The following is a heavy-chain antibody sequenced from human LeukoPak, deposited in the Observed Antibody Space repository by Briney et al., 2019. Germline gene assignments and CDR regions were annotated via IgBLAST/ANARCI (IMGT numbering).Heavy chain of an antibody. CDR1: GFTFRTYS. V-gene: IGHV3-30*03. D-gene: IGHD5-24*01. J-gene: IGHJ4*02. Sequence: GGSLRLSCAASGFTFRTYSIHWVRQAPGKGLEWVTVVSADGRTQLYSDSVKGRFTVSRDNSLNTLHLQMNSLKTEDTAVYYCAREFGHNRWYFDYWGQGTLVTVSS. CDR2: VSADGRTQ. CDR3: AREFGHNRWYFDY.